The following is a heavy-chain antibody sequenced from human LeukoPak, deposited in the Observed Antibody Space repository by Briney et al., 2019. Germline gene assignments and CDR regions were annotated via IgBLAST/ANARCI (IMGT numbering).Heavy chain of an antibody. CDR3: SKLTYYYDSSGYYFPYFDY. Sequence: GGSLRLSCAASGFTFSSYGMSWVRQAAGKGLEWVSAISVSGGSTYYAHSVKGRFTISRDNSKNPLYPQMNSLRAEDTAVYYCSKLTYYYDSSGYYFPYFDYWGQGTLVTVSS. CDR2: ISVSGGST. V-gene: IGHV3-23*01. CDR1: GFTFSSYG. J-gene: IGHJ4*02. D-gene: IGHD3-22*01.